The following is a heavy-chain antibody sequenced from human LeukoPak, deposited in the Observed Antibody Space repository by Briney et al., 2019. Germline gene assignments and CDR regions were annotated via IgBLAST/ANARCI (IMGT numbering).Heavy chain of an antibody. CDR2: INPNSGGT. CDR1: GYTVTHYY. V-gene: IGHV1-2*02. J-gene: IGHJ4*02. Sequence: ALVRASYTPSGYTVTHYYMHWVRQAPGQGLEWMGWINPNSGGTNYAQKLQGRVTMTRDTSISTAYMELSRLRSDDTAVYYCPTDRYGDYGDYIEYWGQGTLVIVSS. D-gene: IGHD4-17*01. CDR3: PTDRYGDYGDYIEY.